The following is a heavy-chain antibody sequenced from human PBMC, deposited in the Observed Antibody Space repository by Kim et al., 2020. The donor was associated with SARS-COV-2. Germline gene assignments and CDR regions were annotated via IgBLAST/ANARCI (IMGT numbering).Heavy chain of an antibody. CDR2: ISYDGSNK. V-gene: IGHV3-30*18. J-gene: IGHJ4*02. Sequence: GGSLRLSCAASGFTFSSYGMHWVRQAPGKGLEWVAVISYDGSNKYYADSVKGRFTISRDNSKNTLYLQMNSLRAEDTAVYYCAKDFSDGDYGDYASDYWGQGTLVTVSS. CDR3: AKDFSDGDYGDYASDY. CDR1: GFTFSSYG. D-gene: IGHD4-17*01.